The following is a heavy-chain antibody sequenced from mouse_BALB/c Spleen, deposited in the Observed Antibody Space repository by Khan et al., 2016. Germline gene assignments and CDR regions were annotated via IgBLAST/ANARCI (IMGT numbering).Heavy chain of an antibody. CDR2: IDPANGNT. Sequence: VQLQQSGAELVKPGASVKLSCTASGFNIKDTYMHWVKQRPEQGLEWIGRIDPANGNTKYDQKFKGKANITADTSSKTAYLQLSSLNYEDTAVYYCARSPYDYDVGFAYWGQGTLVTVSA. CDR1: GFNIKDTY. D-gene: IGHD2-4*01. CDR3: ARSPYDYDVGFAY. J-gene: IGHJ3*01. V-gene: IGHV14-3*02.